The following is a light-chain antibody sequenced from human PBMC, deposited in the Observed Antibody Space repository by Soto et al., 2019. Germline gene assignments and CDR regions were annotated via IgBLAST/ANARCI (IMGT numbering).Light chain of an antibody. CDR2: INSDGSH. CDR3: QTWGTGTQRV. Sequence: QSVLTQSPSASASLGASVKLTCTLSSGHSTYVIAWHQQQPEKGPRYLMKINSDGSHIRGDGIPDRFSGSSSGAERYLTISSLQSEDEADYYCQTWGTGTQRVLGGGTQLTVL. V-gene: IGLV4-69*01. CDR1: SGHSTYV. J-gene: IGLJ2*01.